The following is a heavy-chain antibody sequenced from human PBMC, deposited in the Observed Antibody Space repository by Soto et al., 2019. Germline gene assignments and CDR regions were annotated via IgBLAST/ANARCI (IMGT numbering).Heavy chain of an antibody. Sequence: KTSETLSLTCTVSGDSMSSYYCNWIRHPAGKGLEWIGRIYSSGSTNYNSSLKSRITMSVDTSKNQFSLNLSFVTAADTAVYYCAREGSSGRYYFDHWGQGTLVTVSS. J-gene: IGHJ4*02. CDR1: GDSMSSYY. CDR3: AREGSSGRYYFDH. CDR2: IYSSGST. D-gene: IGHD6-19*01. V-gene: IGHV4-4*07.